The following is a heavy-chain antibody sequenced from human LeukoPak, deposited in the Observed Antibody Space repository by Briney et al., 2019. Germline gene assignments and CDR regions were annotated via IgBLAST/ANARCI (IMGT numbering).Heavy chain of an antibody. CDR2: IRYDGSNK. D-gene: IGHD6-13*01. V-gene: IGHV3-30*02. Sequence: PGGSLRLSCAASGFTFSSYGMHWVRQAPGKGLEWVAFIRYDGSNKYYADSVKGRFTISRDNSKNTLYLQMNSLRAEDTAVYYCAKAGKPRGAAAGKGNWFDPWGQGTLVTVSS. CDR3: AKAGKPRGAAAGKGNWFDP. J-gene: IGHJ5*02. CDR1: GFTFSSYG.